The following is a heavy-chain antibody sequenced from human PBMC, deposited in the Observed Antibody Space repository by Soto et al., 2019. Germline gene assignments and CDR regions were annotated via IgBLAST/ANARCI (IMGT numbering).Heavy chain of an antibody. CDR2: ISYDGSNK. D-gene: IGHD6-13*01. CDR3: AKDHGSWYVGPAPPYGMDV. CDR1: GFTFSSYG. J-gene: IGHJ6*02. V-gene: IGHV3-30*18. Sequence: GGSLRLSCAASGFTFSSYGMHWVRQAPGKGLEWVAVISYDGSNKYYADSVKGRFTISRDNSKNTLYLQMNSLRAEDTAVYYCAKDHGSWYVGPAPPYGMDVWGQGTTVTVSS.